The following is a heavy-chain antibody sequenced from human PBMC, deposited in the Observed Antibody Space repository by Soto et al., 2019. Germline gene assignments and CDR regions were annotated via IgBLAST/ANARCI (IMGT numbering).Heavy chain of an antibody. Sequence: GGSLRLSCAASGFTFSSYGIHWVRQAPGKGLEWVPVISYDGGHKDYADSVKGRFTISRDNSKNTLYLQMNSLRAEDTAVYYCAKDQTGASYYFDYWGQGTLVTSPQ. J-gene: IGHJ4*02. CDR3: AKDQTGASYYFDY. CDR1: GFTFSSYG. D-gene: IGHD7-27*01. V-gene: IGHV3-30*18. CDR2: ISYDGGHK.